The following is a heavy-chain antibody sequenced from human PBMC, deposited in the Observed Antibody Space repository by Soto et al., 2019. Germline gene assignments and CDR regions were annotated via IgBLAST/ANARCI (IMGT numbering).Heavy chain of an antibody. J-gene: IGHJ4*02. CDR1: GGSISGYY. V-gene: IGHV4-59*12. CDR3: ARHTWTIRAGFDY. CDR2: THYSGNT. Sequence: SETLSLTCTVSGGSISGYYWDWIRQPPGKGLEWIGYTHYSGNTNYHPSLKGRVTISLDTSRNQFSLNLSAVTAADTAVYYCARHTWTIRAGFDYWGQGALVTVSS. D-gene: IGHD3-3*02.